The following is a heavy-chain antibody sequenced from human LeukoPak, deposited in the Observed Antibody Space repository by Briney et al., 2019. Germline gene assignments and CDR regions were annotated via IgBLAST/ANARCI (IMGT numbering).Heavy chain of an antibody. CDR1: GFTFSSYG. J-gene: IGHJ4*02. V-gene: IGHV3-30*18. CDR2: ISFDGGSK. D-gene: IGHD5-18*01. Sequence: GGSLRLSCAASGFTFSSYGIDWVRQAPGKGLEWVAIISFDGGSKYYADSVKGRFTISRDNSKNTLYLQMNSLRAEDTAVYYCAKARGYSYGRLFDYWGQGTLVTVSS. CDR3: AKARGYSYGRLFDY.